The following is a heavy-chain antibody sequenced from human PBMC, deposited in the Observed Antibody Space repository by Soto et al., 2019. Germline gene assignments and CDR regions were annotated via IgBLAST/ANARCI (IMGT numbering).Heavy chain of an antibody. Sequence: SVKVSCKASGGTFSSYTISWVRQAPGQGLEWMGRIIPILGIANYVQKFQGRVTITADKSTSTAYMELSSLRSEDTAVYYCATLLSITMVRGLSNAFDIWGQGTMVTVSS. V-gene: IGHV1-69*02. CDR3: ATLLSITMVRGLSNAFDI. D-gene: IGHD3-10*01. J-gene: IGHJ3*02. CDR2: IIPILGIA. CDR1: GGTFSSYT.